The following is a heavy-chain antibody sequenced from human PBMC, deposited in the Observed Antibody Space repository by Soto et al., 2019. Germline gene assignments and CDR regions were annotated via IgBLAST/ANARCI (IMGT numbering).Heavy chain of an antibody. CDR2: ISSDGSTT. D-gene: IGHD2-21*01. Sequence: QVQLVESGGGVVQPGTSLRLSCAASGFPFSNYAMHWVRQAPDKGLEWLTVISSDGSTTHYVDSVKGRFTISRYNSKNIHPLQMGNSRPNETAVYYSARGMGPVSFLIEPWGQCALVTVAS. V-gene: IGHV3-30-3*01. J-gene: IGHJ1*01. CDR3: ARGMGPVSFLIEP. CDR1: GFPFSNYA.